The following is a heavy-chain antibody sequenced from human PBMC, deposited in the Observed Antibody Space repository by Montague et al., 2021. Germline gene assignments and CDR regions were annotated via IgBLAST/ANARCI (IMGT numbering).Heavy chain of an antibody. Sequence: SETLSLTCTVSGGSISSSSYYWGWIRQPPGKGLEWIGSNYYSGSTYYTPSLKSRVTISVDTSKNQFSPKLSTATAADTTVYSCARHVIGYYGMDVWGQGTTVTVSS. CDR1: GGSISSSSYY. CDR2: NYYSGST. D-gene: IGHD3-16*02. CDR3: ARHVIGYYGMDV. V-gene: IGHV4-39*01. J-gene: IGHJ6*02.